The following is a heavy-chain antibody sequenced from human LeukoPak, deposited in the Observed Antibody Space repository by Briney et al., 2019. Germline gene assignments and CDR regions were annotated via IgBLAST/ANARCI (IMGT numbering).Heavy chain of an antibody. D-gene: IGHD3-22*01. Sequence: PGGSLRLSCAASGFAVSSNYMSWVRQAPGKGLEWVSVIYGGDNTYYADSVKGRFTISRDNSKNTLYLQMNRLRAEDTAVYYCARVGSSGYKYFDYWGQGTLVTVSS. V-gene: IGHV3-53*01. CDR3: ARVGSSGYKYFDY. CDR1: GFAVSSNY. CDR2: IYGGDNT. J-gene: IGHJ4*02.